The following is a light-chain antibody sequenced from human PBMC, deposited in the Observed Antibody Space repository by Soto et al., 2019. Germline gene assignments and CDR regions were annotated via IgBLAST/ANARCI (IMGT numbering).Light chain of an antibody. J-gene: IGKJ1*01. Sequence: DIQMTQSPSSLSASVGDRVTITCRASQSIKNYLNWYQQKPGKAPKLLIYAASSLQSGVPSRFSGSGSGTDFTLTISSRQPEDFATYYCQQSYTTPITFGQGTKVEIK. CDR2: AAS. V-gene: IGKV1-39*01. CDR3: QQSYTTPIT. CDR1: QSIKNY.